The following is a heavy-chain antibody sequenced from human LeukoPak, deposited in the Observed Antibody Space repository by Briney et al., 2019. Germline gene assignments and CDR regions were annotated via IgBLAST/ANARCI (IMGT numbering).Heavy chain of an antibody. D-gene: IGHD3-22*01. CDR2: IYYSGST. V-gene: IGHV4-59*11. J-gene: IGHJ4*02. Sequence: SETLSLTCTVSGGSISSHYWSWIRQPPGKGLEWIGYIYYSGSTNYNPSLKSRVTISVDTSKNQFSLKLSSVTAADTALYYCAIMHPHYDGRGYWVQWGQGTLVTVSS. CDR3: AIMHPHYDGRGYWVQ. CDR1: GGSISSHY.